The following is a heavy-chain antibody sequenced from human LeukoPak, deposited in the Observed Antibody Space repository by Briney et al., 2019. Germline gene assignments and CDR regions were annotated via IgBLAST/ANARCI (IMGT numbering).Heavy chain of an antibody. Sequence: ASVKVSCKASGYTFTGYYMHWVRQAPGQGLEWMGWINPNSGGTNYAQKFQGRVTMTRDTSISTAYMELSRLRSDDTAVYYCARTPGRRNYDYVWGSYPPSRAYYYYGMDVWGQGTTVTVSS. V-gene: IGHV1-2*02. CDR1: GYTFTGYY. CDR3: ARTPGRRNYDYVWGSYPPSRAYYYYGMDV. CDR2: INPNSGGT. J-gene: IGHJ6*02. D-gene: IGHD3-16*02.